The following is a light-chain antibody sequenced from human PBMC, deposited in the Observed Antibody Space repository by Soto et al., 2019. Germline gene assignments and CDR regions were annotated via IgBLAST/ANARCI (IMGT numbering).Light chain of an antibody. CDR1: SRDIGDYNY. V-gene: IGLV2-14*01. Sequence: QSVLTQPASVSGSPGQSITIPCTGTSRDIGDYNYVSWYQQHPGKAPKLLIYEVYKRPAGVSDRFSGSKSGNTASLTISGLQTGDEGDYYCSSYSSTNPLYLFGTGTKVTVL. J-gene: IGLJ1*01. CDR3: SSYSSTNPLYL. CDR2: EVY.